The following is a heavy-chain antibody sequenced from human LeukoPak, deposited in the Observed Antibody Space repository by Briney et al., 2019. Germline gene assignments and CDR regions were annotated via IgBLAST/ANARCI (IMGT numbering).Heavy chain of an antibody. Sequence: IPSGTLSLTCTVSGGSISSDIYYWGWIRQPPGKGLEWIGSIYYSGSTYYNPSLKSRVIISVDTSKNQFSLKLSSVTAADTAVYYCVRHPPHCSAGSCYSGYNWFDAWGQGTLVTVSS. J-gene: IGHJ5*02. V-gene: IGHV4-39*01. CDR1: GGSISSDIYY. CDR2: IYYSGST. D-gene: IGHD2-15*01. CDR3: VRHPPHCSAGSCYSGYNWFDA.